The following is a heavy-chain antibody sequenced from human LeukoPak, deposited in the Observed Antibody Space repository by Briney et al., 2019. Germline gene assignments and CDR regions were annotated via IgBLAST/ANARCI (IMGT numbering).Heavy chain of an antibody. CDR2: IWYDGSNK. V-gene: IGHV3-33*01. Sequence: GGSLRLSCAASGFTFSSYGMHWVRQAPGKGLERVAVIWYDGSNKYYADSVKGRFTISRDNSKNTLYLQMNSLRAEDTAVYYCARDGSGRWYFDYWGQGTLVTVSS. CDR3: ARDGSGRWYFDY. J-gene: IGHJ4*02. CDR1: GFTFSSYG. D-gene: IGHD3-10*01.